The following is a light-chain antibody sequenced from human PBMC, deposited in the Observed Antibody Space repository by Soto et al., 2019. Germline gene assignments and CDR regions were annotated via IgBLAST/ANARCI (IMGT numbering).Light chain of an antibody. CDR3: MQTLETRT. V-gene: IGKV2-28*01. CDR2: LAS. Sequence: VMTQSPLSLPVTPGEPASISCRSSQSLLKSNGYNYLSWYVQKPGQSPRLLIYLASHRASGVLVRFSGRGTVTDFTLKISTVEAEDIGFYFCMQTLETRTFGQGTKLEI. J-gene: IGKJ2*02. CDR1: QSLLKSNGYNY.